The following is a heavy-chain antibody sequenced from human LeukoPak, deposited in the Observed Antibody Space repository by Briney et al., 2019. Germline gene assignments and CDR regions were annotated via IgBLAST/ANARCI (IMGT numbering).Heavy chain of an antibody. V-gene: IGHV4-39*07. CDR2: IYYSGST. J-gene: IGHJ4*02. Sequence: SETLSLTCTVSGGSISSSSYYWGWIRQPPGKGLEWIESIYYSGSTYYNPSLKSRVTISVDTSKNQFSLKLSSVTAADTAVYYCARAVGSWGAGLVDYWGQGTLVTVSS. D-gene: IGHD1-26*01. CDR1: GGSISSSSYY. CDR3: ARAVGSWGAGLVDY.